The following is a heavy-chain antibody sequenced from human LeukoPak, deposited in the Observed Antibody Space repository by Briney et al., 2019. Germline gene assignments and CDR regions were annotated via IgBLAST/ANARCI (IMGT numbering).Heavy chain of an antibody. V-gene: IGHV3-23*01. J-gene: IGHJ5*02. CDR3: AKDRRPYYYDSSGYYS. CDR1: GFTFSSYA. Sequence: PGGSLRLSCAASGFTFSSYAMSWVRQAPGKGLEWVSAISGSGGSTYYADSVKGRFTISRDNSKNTLYLQMNSLRAEDTDVYYCAKDRRPYYYDSSGYYSWGQGTLVTVSS. CDR2: ISGSGGST. D-gene: IGHD3-22*01.